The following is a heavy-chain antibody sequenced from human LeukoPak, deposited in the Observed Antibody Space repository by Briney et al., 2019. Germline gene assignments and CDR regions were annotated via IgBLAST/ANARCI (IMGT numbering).Heavy chain of an antibody. Sequence: PGGSLGLSCAASGFTFSSFAMHWVRQAPGKGLEWVAVLSYDGSNTYYTDSVKGRFTISRDNAKNTLHLQMNSLRAEDTAVYYCARELSGTSGTGWFDPWGRGTLVTVSS. CDR2: LSYDGSNT. CDR3: ARELSGTSGTGWFDP. V-gene: IGHV3-30-3*01. J-gene: IGHJ5*02. D-gene: IGHD1-1*01. CDR1: GFTFSSFA.